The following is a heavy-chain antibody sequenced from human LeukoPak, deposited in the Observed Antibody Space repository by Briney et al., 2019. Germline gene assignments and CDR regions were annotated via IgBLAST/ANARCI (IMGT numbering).Heavy chain of an antibody. D-gene: IGHD1-26*01. V-gene: IGHV3-13*04. J-gene: IGHJ3*02. CDR1: GFTFSSSD. Sequence: PGGSLRLSCAASGFTFSSSDMHWVRQATGKGLEWVAAIGTAGDTYYPGSVKGRFTISRENAKNSLYLQMNSLRAGDTAVYYCARLREAAFDIWGQGTMVTVSS. CDR2: IGTAGDT. CDR3: ARLREAAFDI.